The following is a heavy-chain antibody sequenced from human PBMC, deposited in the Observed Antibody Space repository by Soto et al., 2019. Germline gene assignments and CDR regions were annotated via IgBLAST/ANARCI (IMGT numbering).Heavy chain of an antibody. J-gene: IGHJ6*02. Sequence: EVQLVESGGVVVQPGGSLRLSCAASGFTFDDYTMHWVRQAPGKGLEWVSLISWDGGSTYYADSVKGRFTISRDNSKNSLYLQMNSLRTEDTALYYCAKDTAVGSSWAPEYYYYGMDVWGQGTTVTVSS. CDR1: GFTFDDYT. CDR2: ISWDGGST. V-gene: IGHV3-43*01. CDR3: AKDTAVGSSWAPEYYYYGMDV. D-gene: IGHD6-13*01.